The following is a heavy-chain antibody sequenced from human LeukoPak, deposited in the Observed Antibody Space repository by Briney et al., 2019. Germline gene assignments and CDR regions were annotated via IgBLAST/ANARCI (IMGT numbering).Heavy chain of an antibody. J-gene: IGHJ6*03. V-gene: IGHV1-18*01. CDR3: ARAGRAARSYYYYYMDV. CDR2: ISAYNGNT. D-gene: IGHD6-6*01. CDR1: GYTFTSYG. Sequence: ASVKVSCKVSGYTFTSYGISWVRQAPGQGLEWMGRISAYNGNTNYAQKLQGRVTMTTDTSTSTAYMELSSLRSEDTAVYYCARAGRAARSYYYYYMDVWGKGTTVTVSS.